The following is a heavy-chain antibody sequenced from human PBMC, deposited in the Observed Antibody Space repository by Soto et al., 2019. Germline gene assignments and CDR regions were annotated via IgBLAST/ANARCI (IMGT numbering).Heavy chain of an antibody. J-gene: IGHJ6*02. CDR2: INHSGST. Sequence: TLPLTCAFNGLTFTGYSPRWTPSATGSWLEWIGEINHSGSTNYNPSLKSRVTISVGTSKNQFSLKLSSVTAADTAVYYCARGVSYYDSSGYYYSDYYGMDVWGQGTTVS. V-gene: IGHV4-34*01. CDR1: GLTFTGYS. CDR3: ARGVSYYDSSGYYYSDYYGMDV. D-gene: IGHD3-22*01.